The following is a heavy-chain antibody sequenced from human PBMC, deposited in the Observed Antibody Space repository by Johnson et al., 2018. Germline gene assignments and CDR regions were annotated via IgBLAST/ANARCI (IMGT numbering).Heavy chain of an antibody. CDR3: ARVSKQTTTPYYDFWSGYYFDV. V-gene: IGHV3-7*03. CDR2: IKQDGSEK. D-gene: IGHD3-3*01. CDR1: GFTFSSYW. J-gene: IGHJ6*02. Sequence: VQLLESGGGLVQHGGSLRLSCAASGFTFSSYWMSWVRQAPGKGLEWVANIKQDGSEKYYVDSVRGGLTISRDNAKNSLYLQMNSLRDEDTAVYYCARVSKQTTTPYYDFWSGYYFDVWGQGTTVTVSS.